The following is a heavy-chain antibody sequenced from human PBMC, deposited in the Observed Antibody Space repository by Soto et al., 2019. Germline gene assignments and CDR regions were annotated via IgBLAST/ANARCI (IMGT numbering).Heavy chain of an antibody. Sequence: PGGSLRLSCAASGFTFSSYEFNWVRQAPGKGLEWISYISSSGTTIYYADSVKGRFTISRDNAENSVYLRMSSLRAEDTAVYYCARCGLKPDYYGLDVWGQGTTVTVSS. CDR2: ISSSGTTI. CDR3: ARCGLKPDYYGLDV. CDR1: GFTFSSYE. D-gene: IGHD2-21*01. J-gene: IGHJ6*02. V-gene: IGHV3-48*03.